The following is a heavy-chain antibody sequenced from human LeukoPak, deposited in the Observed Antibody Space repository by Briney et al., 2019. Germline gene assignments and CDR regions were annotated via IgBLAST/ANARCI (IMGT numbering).Heavy chain of an antibody. V-gene: IGHV1-18*01. J-gene: IGHJ4*02. CDR1: GYTFTSYG. CDR2: ISAYNGNT. Sequence: ASVKVSCKASGYTFTSYGISWVRQAPGQGLGWMGWISAYNGNTNYAQRLQGRVTMTTDTSTSTAYMELRSLRSDDTAVYYCARDMVGATLPDYWGQGTLVTVSS. CDR3: ARDMVGATLPDY. D-gene: IGHD1-26*01.